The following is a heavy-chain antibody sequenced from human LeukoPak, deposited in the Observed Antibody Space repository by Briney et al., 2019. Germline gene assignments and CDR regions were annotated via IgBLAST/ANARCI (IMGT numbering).Heavy chain of an antibody. V-gene: IGHV3-30*02. J-gene: IGHJ4*02. Sequence: PGGSLRLSCAASGFTFSSYGMHWVRQAPGKGLEWVAFIRYDGSNKYYADSVKGRFTISRDNSKNTLYLQMNSLRAEDTAVYYCAKDLADFWSSSSGGVIDYWGQGTLVTVSS. CDR3: AKDLADFWSSSSGGVIDY. D-gene: IGHD6-6*01. CDR1: GFTFSSYG. CDR2: IRYDGSNK.